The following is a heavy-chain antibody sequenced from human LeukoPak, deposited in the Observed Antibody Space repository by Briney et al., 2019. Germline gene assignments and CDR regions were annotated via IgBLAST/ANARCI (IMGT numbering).Heavy chain of an antibody. D-gene: IGHD6-6*01. J-gene: IGHJ6*03. CDR2: IYYSGST. Sequence: SETLSLTCTVSGGSISSSSYYWGWIRQPPGKGLEWIGSIYYSGSTYYNPSLKSRVTISVDTSKNQFSLKLSSVTAADTAVYYCARRSIGLDYYYYMDVWGKGTTVTVSS. CDR3: ARRSIGLDYYYYMDV. CDR1: GGSISSSSYY. V-gene: IGHV4-39*07.